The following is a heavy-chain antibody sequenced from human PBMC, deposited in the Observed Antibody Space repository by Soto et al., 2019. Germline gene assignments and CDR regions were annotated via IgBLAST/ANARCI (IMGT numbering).Heavy chain of an antibody. CDR2: IIPIFGTA. D-gene: IGHD3-22*01. V-gene: IGHV1-69*06. CDR3: ARANDYDSSGLYAFDI. J-gene: IGHJ3*02. Sequence: SVKVSCKASGGTFSSYAISWVRQAPGQGLEWMGGIIPIFGTANYAQKFQGRVTITADKSTSTAYMELSSLRSEDTAVYYCARANDYDSSGLYAFDIWGQGTMVTGSS. CDR1: GGTFSSYA.